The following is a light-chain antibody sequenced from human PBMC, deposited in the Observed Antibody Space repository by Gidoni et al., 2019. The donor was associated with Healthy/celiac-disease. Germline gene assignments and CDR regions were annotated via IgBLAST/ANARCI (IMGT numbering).Light chain of an antibody. CDR3: QQGDSTPYT. CDR1: QSISSY. CDR2: AAS. J-gene: IGKJ2*01. V-gene: IGKV1-39*01. Sequence: DIQLTQSPSSLSASVGDRVTITCRASQSISSYLNWYQQKPGKAPKLLIYAASSLQRGVPSRFSGSGSGTDFTLTISSLQPEDFATYDCQQGDSTPYTFXHXTKLEIK.